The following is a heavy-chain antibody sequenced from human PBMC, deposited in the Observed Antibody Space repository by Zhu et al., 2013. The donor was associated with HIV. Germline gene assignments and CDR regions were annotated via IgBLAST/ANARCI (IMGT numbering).Heavy chain of an antibody. CDR1: GDSISSSSFY. J-gene: IGHJ4*02. D-gene: IGHD6-13*01. Sequence: QVQLQESGPGLVRPSETLSLTCTVSGDSISSSSFYWGWIRQPPGKGLEWIGNIYYSGPTYYNPSLKSRVTISVDTSNNQFSLTLTSVTAADTAVYYCARTHSRSFYEVDHWGQGTLVTVSS. CDR2: IYYSGPT. V-gene: IGHV4-39*07. CDR3: ARTHSRSFYEVDH.